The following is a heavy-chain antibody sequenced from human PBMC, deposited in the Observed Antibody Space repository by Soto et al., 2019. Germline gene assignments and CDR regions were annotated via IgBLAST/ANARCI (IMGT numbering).Heavy chain of an antibody. CDR3: AKDRVDYGDYRGLDY. Sequence: EVQLLESGGGLVQPAGSLRLSCAASGFTFSSYAMTWVRQAPGKGLEWVSAISGSGTNRYYADSVKGRFTISRDNSKNTLYLQMNSLRAEDTAVYYCAKDRVDYGDYRGLDYWGQGTLVTVSS. CDR1: GFTFSSYA. V-gene: IGHV3-23*01. CDR2: ISGSGTNR. J-gene: IGHJ4*02. D-gene: IGHD4-17*01.